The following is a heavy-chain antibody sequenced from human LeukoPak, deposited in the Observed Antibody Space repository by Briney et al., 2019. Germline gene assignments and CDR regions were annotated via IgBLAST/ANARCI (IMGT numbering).Heavy chain of an antibody. CDR3: ARDTERITMVRGVPFDY. CDR2: ISSSSSYI. CDR1: GFTFSSYS. Sequence: GGSLRLSCAASGFTFSSYSMNWVRQAPGKGLEWVSSISSSSSYIYYADSVKGRFTISRDNAKNSPYLQMNSLRAEDTAVYYCARDTERITMVRGVPFDYWGQGTLVTVSS. V-gene: IGHV3-21*01. D-gene: IGHD3-10*01. J-gene: IGHJ4*02.